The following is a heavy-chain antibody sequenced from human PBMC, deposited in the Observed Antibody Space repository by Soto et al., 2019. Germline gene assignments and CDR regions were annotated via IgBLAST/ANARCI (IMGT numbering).Heavy chain of an antibody. CDR1: GGTFSSNA. V-gene: IGHV1-69*13. Sequence: GASVKVSCKASGGTFSSNAIIWVRQAPGQGLEWMGGIIPIFGTANYAQKFQGRVTITADESTSTAYMELSNLRSEDTAVYYCARGRAAVAGMYYFDYWGQGTLVTVSS. CDR2: IIPIFGTA. CDR3: ARGRAAVAGMYYFDY. D-gene: IGHD6-19*01. J-gene: IGHJ4*02.